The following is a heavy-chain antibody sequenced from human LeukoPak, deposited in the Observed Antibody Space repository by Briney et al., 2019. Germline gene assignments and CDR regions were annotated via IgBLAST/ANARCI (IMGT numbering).Heavy chain of an antibody. CDR1: GYTFTSYD. CDR3: ARVAAAVSLVYYYYYMDV. CDR2: MNPNSGNT. J-gene: IGHJ6*03. D-gene: IGHD6-13*01. Sequence: ASVKVSCKASGYTFTSYDINWVRQATGQGLEWMGWMNPNSGNTGYAQKFQGRVTFTRDTSISTAYMEVSSLRSGDTAVYYCARVAAAVSLVYYYYYMDVWGKGTTVTVSS. V-gene: IGHV1-8*01.